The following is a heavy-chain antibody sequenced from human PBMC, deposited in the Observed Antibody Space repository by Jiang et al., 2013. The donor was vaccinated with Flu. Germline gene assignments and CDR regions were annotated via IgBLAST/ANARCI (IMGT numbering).Heavy chain of an antibody. CDR3: AKDISPITMIVVHYGMDV. CDR2: ISWNSGSI. CDR1: GFTFDDYA. Sequence: VQLVESGGGLVQPGRSLRLSCAASGFTFDDYAMHWVRQAPGKGLEWVSGISWNSGSIGYADSVKGRFTISRDNAKNSLYLQMNSLRAEDTALYYCAKDISPITMIVVHYGMDVWGQGTTVTVSS. D-gene: IGHD3-22*01. V-gene: IGHV3-9*01. J-gene: IGHJ6*02.